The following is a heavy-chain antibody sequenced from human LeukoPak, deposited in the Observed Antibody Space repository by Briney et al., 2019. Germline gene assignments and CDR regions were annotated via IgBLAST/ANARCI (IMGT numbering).Heavy chain of an antibody. CDR2: IYTYNGNT. D-gene: IGHD1-7*01. CDR3: ARVSGQLELPKEG. Sequence: ASVKVSCKASGYTFTSKGISWVRQAPGQGLEWMGWIYTYNGNTNYARKYQGRVTMTTDTSTSTAYMELRSLRSDDTAVYYCARVSGQLELPKEGWGQGTLVTVSS. J-gene: IGHJ4*02. V-gene: IGHV1-18*01. CDR1: GYTFTSKG.